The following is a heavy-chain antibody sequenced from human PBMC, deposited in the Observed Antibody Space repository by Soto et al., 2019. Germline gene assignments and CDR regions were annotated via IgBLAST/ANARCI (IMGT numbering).Heavy chain of an antibody. J-gene: IGHJ4*02. CDR1: GYTFTSYD. V-gene: IGHV1-8*01. CDR2: MNPNSGNA. D-gene: IGHD6-13*01. CDR3: ARADLGSWYLRDY. Sequence: ASVKVSCKASGYTFTSYDINWVRQATGQGLEWMGWMNPNSGNAGYAQKFQGRVTMTRNTSISTAYMELSSLRSEDTAVYYCARADLGSWYLRDYWGQGTLVTVSS.